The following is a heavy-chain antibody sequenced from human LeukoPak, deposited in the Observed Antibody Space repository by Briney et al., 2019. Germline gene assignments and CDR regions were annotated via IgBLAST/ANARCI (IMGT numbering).Heavy chain of an antibody. CDR3: ARSKIAVAGIGLVN. D-gene: IGHD6-19*01. CDR1: GTIYY. Sequence: ASVKVSCKSSGTIYYVHWVRQTPGQGLEWMGIINPSGDTTSYARRFQGRVTMTRDTSTSTVYMELSSLRSDDTAVYYCARSKIAVAGIGLVNWGQGTLVTVSS. J-gene: IGHJ4*02. V-gene: IGHV1-46*01. CDR2: INPSGDTT.